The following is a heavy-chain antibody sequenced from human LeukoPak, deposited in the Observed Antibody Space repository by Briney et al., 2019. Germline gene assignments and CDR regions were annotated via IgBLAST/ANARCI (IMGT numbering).Heavy chain of an antibody. Sequence: PSETLSLTCTVSGVSISSYYWSWIRQPPGKGLEWIGYIYYSGSTNYNPSLKSRVTISVDTSKNQFSLKLSSVTAADTAVYYCARAPGHDFWSGYSPKYYFDYWGQGTLVTVSS. CDR3: ARAPGHDFWSGYSPKYYFDY. D-gene: IGHD3-3*01. J-gene: IGHJ4*02. CDR2: IYYSGST. CDR1: GVSISSYY. V-gene: IGHV4-59*01.